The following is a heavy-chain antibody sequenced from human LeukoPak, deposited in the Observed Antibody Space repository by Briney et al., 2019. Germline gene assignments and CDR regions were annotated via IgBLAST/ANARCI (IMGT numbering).Heavy chain of an antibody. CDR1: GYTFTSYG. CDR3: AREGGLCDSSGYYGAFDI. D-gene: IGHD3-22*01. J-gene: IGHJ3*02. V-gene: IGHV1-18*01. CDR2: ISAYNGNT. Sequence: GASVKVSCKASGYTFTSYGISWVRQAPGQGLEWMGWISAYNGNTNYAQKLQGRVTMTTDTSTSTAYMELRSLRSDDTAVYYCAREGGLCDSSGYYGAFDIWGQGTMVTVSS.